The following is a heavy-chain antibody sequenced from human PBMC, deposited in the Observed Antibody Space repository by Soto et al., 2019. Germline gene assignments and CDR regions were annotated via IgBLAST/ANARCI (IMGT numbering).Heavy chain of an antibody. CDR1: GYTFTSHD. J-gene: IGHJ4*02. D-gene: IGHD4-17*01. CDR3: ARAPTVTNWGDY. CDR2: MNPYSGNS. V-gene: IGHV1-8*01. Sequence: SVKVSCKASGYTFTSHDINWVRQATGQGLEWMGWMNPYSGNSGSAQKFQGRVTMTRNTSIGTVNMELSSLRSEDTAIYYCARAPTVTNWGDYWGQGAQVTVSS.